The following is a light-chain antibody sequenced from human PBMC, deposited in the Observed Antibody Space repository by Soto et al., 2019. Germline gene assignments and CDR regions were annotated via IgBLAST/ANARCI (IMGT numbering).Light chain of an antibody. J-gene: IGLJ1*01. V-gene: IGLV3-21*02. CDR2: EDS. CDR1: NIGSKS. CDR3: QVWDSSSDHSGV. Sequence: SYELTQPPSVSVAPGQTARITCGGNNIGSKSVHWYQQKPGQAPVLVVYEDSARPSGIPERFSGSNSGNTATLTISRVEAGDEADYYCQVWDSSSDHSGVFGTGTKVTVL.